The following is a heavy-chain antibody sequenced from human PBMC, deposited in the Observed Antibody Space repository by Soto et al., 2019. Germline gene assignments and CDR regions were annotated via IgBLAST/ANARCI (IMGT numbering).Heavy chain of an antibody. Sequence: QVRLVQSGPEVKKPGASVKVSCKASGYSFTTYGFSWVRQAPGPGLEWVGWISGYNGITEYAEKVQGRVTMTADTSTSTVYMELRRLRSDDSAVYYCARSRAALSIAAAEDYWGQGTLVTVSS. V-gene: IGHV1-18*04. CDR3: ARSRAALSIAAAEDY. J-gene: IGHJ4*02. CDR1: GYSFTTYG. D-gene: IGHD6-13*01. CDR2: ISGYNGIT.